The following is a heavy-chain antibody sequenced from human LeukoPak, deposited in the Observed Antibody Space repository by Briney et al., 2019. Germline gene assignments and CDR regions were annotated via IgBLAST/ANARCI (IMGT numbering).Heavy chain of an antibody. D-gene: IGHD1-26*01. Sequence: PGGSLRLSCAASGFSFSTYWMSWVRQAPGKGLEGLAIIRPDGSEKDYVDSVQGRFTISRDNAESSLYLQMNSLRAEDTAVYYCVRDKIVGPIMFDYWGQGTLVTVSS. CDR3: VRDKIVGPIMFDY. CDR1: GFSFSTYW. V-gene: IGHV3-7*01. J-gene: IGHJ4*02. CDR2: IRPDGSEK.